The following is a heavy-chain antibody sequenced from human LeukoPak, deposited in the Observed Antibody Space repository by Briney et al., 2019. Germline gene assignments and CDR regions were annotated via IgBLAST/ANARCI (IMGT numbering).Heavy chain of an antibody. Sequence: PGGSLRLSCAASGFTFNSFAMSWVRQAPGKGLEWVSVISGSGGSTYYADSVKGRFTISRDNSKNTLYLQMNSLRAEDTAVYYCAKAERLNGDYVRFPIDYWGQGTLVTVSS. CDR2: ISGSGGST. V-gene: IGHV3-23*01. CDR3: AKAERLNGDYVRFPIDY. J-gene: IGHJ4*02. CDR1: GFTFNSFA. D-gene: IGHD4-17*01.